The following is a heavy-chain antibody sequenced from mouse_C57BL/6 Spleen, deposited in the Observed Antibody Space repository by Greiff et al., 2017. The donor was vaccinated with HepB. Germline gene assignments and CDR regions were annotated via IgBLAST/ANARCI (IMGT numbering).Heavy chain of an antibody. CDR2: IDPANGNT. CDR1: GFNIKNTY. V-gene: IGHV14-3*01. CDR3: ASDYYGSSYTFDY. D-gene: IGHD1-1*01. J-gene: IGHJ2*01. Sequence: EVKLVESVAELVRPGASVKLSCTASGFNIKNTYMHWVKQRPEQGLEWIGRIDPANGNTKYAPKFQGKATITADTSSNTAYLQLSSLTSEDTAIYYCASDYYGSSYTFDYWGQGTTLTVSS.